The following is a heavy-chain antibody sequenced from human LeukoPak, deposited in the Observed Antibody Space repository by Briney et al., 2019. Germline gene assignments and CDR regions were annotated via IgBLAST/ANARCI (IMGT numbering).Heavy chain of an antibody. D-gene: IGHD4-17*01. V-gene: IGHV3-74*01. CDR1: GFIFSDYW. CDR3: ATLHWARDAVSFDY. J-gene: IGHJ4*02. Sequence: PGGSLRLSCAASGFIFSDYWMHWVRQGPGKGLVWVSRIKSDGSSTSYAESVRGRFTISRDDAKNSVYLQMNSLRAEDTAIYYCATLHWARDAVSFDYWGQGSLVTVSS. CDR2: IKSDGSST.